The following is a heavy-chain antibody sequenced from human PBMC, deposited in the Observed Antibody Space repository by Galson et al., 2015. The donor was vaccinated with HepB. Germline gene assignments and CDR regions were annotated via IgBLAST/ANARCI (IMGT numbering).Heavy chain of an antibody. CDR2: VYYSGNT. CDR1: GGSISSDY. D-gene: IGHD3-10*01. CDR3: ARQTTLWFGELSVPAYFDL. J-gene: IGHJ2*01. Sequence: ETLSLTCSVSGGSISSDYWSWVRQPPGKGQEWIGSVYYSGNTNYNPSLKSRVTISVGTSKKQFSLRLTSVTAADTAVYYCARQTTLWFGELSVPAYFDLWGRGTLVTVSA. V-gene: IGHV4-59*08.